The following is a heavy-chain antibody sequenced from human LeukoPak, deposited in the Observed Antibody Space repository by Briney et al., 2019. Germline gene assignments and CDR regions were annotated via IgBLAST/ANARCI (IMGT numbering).Heavy chain of an antibody. CDR3: AKDSKSRYSGSYFDGFDR. Sequence: PGGSLRLSCAASGFTFSSYGMHWVRQAPGKGLEWVAVIWYDGSNKYYADSVKGRFTISRDNSKNTLYLQMNSLRAEDTAVYYCAKDSKSRYSGSYFDGFDRWGQGTLVTVSS. D-gene: IGHD1-26*01. J-gene: IGHJ5*02. CDR2: IWYDGSNK. CDR1: GFTFSSYG. V-gene: IGHV3-33*06.